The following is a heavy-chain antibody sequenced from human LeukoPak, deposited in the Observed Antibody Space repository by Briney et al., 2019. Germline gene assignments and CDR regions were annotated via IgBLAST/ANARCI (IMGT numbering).Heavy chain of an antibody. CDR2: IYHSGST. CDR3: ASKDYYDSSGYLVSWFDP. J-gene: IGHJ5*02. V-gene: IGHV4-4*02. CDR1: GGSISSSNW. Sequence: SETLSLTCAVSGGSISSSNWWSWVRQPPGKGLEWIGEIYHSGSTNYNPSLKSRVTKSVDKSKNQFSLKLSSVTAADTAVYYCASKDYYDSSGYLVSWFDPWGQGTLVTVSS. D-gene: IGHD3-22*01.